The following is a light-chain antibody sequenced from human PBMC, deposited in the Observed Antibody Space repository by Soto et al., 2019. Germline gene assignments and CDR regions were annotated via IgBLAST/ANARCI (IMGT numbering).Light chain of an antibody. J-gene: IGLJ1*01. Sequence: YELTQPPSVSVAPGQTARVTCGGNNIGSKSVHWYQQKPGQAPVLVVYDDSDRPSGIAERVSGSNSGNTATLTISRVEAGDEADYYCQVGDSSGHFVFGTGTKVTVL. CDR1: NIGSKS. V-gene: IGLV3-21*02. CDR3: QVGDSSGHFV. CDR2: DDS.